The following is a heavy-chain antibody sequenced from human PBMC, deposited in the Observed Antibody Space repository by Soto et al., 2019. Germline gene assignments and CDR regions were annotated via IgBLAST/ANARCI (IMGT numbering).Heavy chain of an antibody. V-gene: IGHV3-33*01. CDR3: ARTGNSNNYGYLFEY. CDR1: GFAFSSYG. D-gene: IGHD5-18*01. Sequence: GSLRLSCAASGFAFSSYGIHWVRQAPGKGLEWVAVIWFDGSNKYYADSVKGRFTISRDNSKNTVYLQMNSLRAEDTAVYYCARTGNSNNYGYLFEYWGQGT. J-gene: IGHJ4*02. CDR2: IWFDGSNK.